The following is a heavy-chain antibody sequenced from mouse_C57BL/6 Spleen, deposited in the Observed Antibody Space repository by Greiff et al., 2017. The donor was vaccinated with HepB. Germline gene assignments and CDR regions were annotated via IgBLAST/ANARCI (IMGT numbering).Heavy chain of an antibody. V-gene: IGHV3-2*02. J-gene: IGHJ2*01. CDR2: ISYSGST. D-gene: IGHD2-12*01. CDR1: GYSITSGYG. CDR3: ARTTRIEY. Sequence: EVKLQESGPGLVKPSQSLSLSCTVSGYSITSGYGWSWIRQLPGNKLEWMGYISYSGSTNYNPSLKRRISITRDTSKNQFFLQLNSVTTEDTATYYCARTTRIEYWGRGTTLTVSS.